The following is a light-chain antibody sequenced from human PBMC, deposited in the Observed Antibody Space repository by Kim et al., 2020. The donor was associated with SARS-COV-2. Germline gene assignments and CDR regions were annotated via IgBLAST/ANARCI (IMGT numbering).Light chain of an antibody. Sequence: EIVMTQSPATVSVSPGESATLYCRTSQNINSDLAWYQQKPGQAPRLLIYSTSTRATGIPARFSGGGSGTEFTLTILSLESEDFALYFCQHYSNWPPMHSFGQGTKLKI. CDR1: QNINSD. CDR3: QHYSNWPPMHS. J-gene: IGKJ2*01. V-gene: IGKV3-15*01. CDR2: STS.